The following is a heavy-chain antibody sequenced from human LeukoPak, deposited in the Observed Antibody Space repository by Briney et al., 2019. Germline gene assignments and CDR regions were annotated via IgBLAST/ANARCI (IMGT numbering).Heavy chain of an antibody. Sequence: ASVKVSCKASGYSFTGYYIHWVRQAPGQGLEWMGWINPNNGATNYAQKFQGRVTVTRDTSISTAYMELSSLRSDDTAVYYCARDSIMVRGATDYWGQGTLVTVSS. CDR2: INPNNGAT. CDR3: ARDSIMVRGATDY. D-gene: IGHD3-10*01. J-gene: IGHJ4*02. V-gene: IGHV1-2*02. CDR1: GYSFTGYY.